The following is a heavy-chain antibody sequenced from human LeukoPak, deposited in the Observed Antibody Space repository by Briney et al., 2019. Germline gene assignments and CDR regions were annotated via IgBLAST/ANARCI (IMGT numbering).Heavy chain of an antibody. J-gene: IGHJ4*02. V-gene: IGHV3-48*01. CDR2: ISGRSSTI. Sequence: PGGSLRLSCAASAFTFSDYSMNWVRQAPGKGLESISYISGRSSTIYYADSVRGRFTISRDNAKNSMYLQMNSLRAEDTAVYYCARDRLTSGSYFFDYWGQGTLVTVSS. D-gene: IGHD1-26*01. CDR1: AFTFSDYS. CDR3: ARDRLTSGSYFFDY.